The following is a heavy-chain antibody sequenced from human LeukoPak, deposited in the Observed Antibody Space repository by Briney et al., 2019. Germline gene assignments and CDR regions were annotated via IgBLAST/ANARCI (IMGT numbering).Heavy chain of an antibody. V-gene: IGHV4-38-2*01. J-gene: IGHJ4*02. CDR3: ARRYTPRGYSYGYFYY. Sequence: SETLSLTCAVSGYSISSGYYWGGIRQPPGKGLEWFGSIYHSGSTYYNPSLKSRVTISVDTSKNQFSLKLSSVTAADTAVYYCARRYTPRGYSYGYFYYWGQGILVTVSS. D-gene: IGHD5-18*01. CDR1: GYSISSGYY. CDR2: IYHSGST.